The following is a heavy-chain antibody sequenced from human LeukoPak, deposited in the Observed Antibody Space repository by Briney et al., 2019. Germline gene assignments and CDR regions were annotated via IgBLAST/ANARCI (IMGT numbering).Heavy chain of an antibody. J-gene: IGHJ2*01. CDR2: INHSGST. V-gene: IGHV4-34*01. D-gene: IGHD4-11*01. Sequence: GSLRLSCVASGFTLSGHSMNWVRQPPGKGLEWIGEINHSGSTSYNPSLKSRVTISVDTSKNQFSLKLSSVTAADTAVYYCARGPLQRYFDLWGRGTLVTVSS. CDR3: ARGPLQRYFDL. CDR1: GFTLSGHS.